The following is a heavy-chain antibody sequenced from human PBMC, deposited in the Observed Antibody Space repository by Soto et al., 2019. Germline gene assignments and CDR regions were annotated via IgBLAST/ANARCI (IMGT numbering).Heavy chain of an antibody. Sequence: QVQLQESGPGLVKPSQTLSLTCTVSGGSISSGDYYWSWIRQPPGKGLEWIGYIYSSGSTYYNPALKTRDTISVNPSKSQFSLKLSSVTAADTAVYYCARAYRSPANLDYWGQGTLVTVSS. CDR3: ARAYRSPANLDY. V-gene: IGHV4-30-4*01. CDR2: IYSSGST. CDR1: GGSISSGDYY. J-gene: IGHJ4*02. D-gene: IGHD6-19*01.